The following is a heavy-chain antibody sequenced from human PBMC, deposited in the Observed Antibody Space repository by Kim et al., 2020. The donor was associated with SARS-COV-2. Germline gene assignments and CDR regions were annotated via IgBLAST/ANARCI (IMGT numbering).Heavy chain of an antibody. V-gene: IGHV3-30*18. J-gene: IGHJ6*03. CDR2: ISYDGSNK. CDR3: AKDEGYCSSTSCFCMDV. Sequence: GGSLRLSCAASGFTFSSYGMHWVRQAPGKGLEWVAVISYDGSNKYYADSVKGRFTLSRDNPKNTLYLQMNSLRAEDTAVYYCAKDEGYCSSTSCFCMDV. D-gene: IGHD2-2*01. CDR1: GFTFSSYG.